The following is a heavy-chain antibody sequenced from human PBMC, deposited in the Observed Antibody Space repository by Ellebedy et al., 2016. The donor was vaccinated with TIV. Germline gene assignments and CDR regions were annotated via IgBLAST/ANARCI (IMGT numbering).Heavy chain of an antibody. J-gene: IGHJ5*02. CDR2: IRFDGSHD. Sequence: GESLKISXAASGFTFSSEGMHWVRQAPGQGLEWVAGIRFDGSHDHYVDSVKGRFTISRDNSKSTLYLQMNSLRAEDTAVYYCARGGWQQRPVSYFDLWGQGTLVTVSS. D-gene: IGHD1-26*01. V-gene: IGHV3-33*01. CDR1: GFTFSSEG. CDR3: ARGGWQQRPVSYFDL.